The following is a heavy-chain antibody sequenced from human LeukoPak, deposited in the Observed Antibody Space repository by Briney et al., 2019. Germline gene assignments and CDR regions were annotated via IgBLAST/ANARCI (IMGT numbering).Heavy chain of an antibody. CDR1: GYTFTSYG. J-gene: IGHJ4*02. Sequence: ASVKVSCKASGYTFTSYGISWVRQAPGQGLEWMGWISAYNGNTNYAQKLQGRVTMTRDMSTSTVYMELSSLRSEDTAVYYCARDSRDGYNSVDYWGQGTLVTVSS. CDR3: ARDSRDGYNSVDY. D-gene: IGHD5-24*01. V-gene: IGHV1-18*01. CDR2: ISAYNGNT.